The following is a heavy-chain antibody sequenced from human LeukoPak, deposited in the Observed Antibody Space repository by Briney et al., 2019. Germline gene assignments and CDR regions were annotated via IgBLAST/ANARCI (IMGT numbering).Heavy chain of an antibody. CDR1: GGSFSGYY. J-gene: IGHJ5*02. Sequence: SETLSLTCTVSGGSFSGYYWSWIRKPPGKGLEWIGEINHSGSTNYNPSLKSRVTISVDTSKNQFSLKLSSVTAADTAVYYCARRSYDSSGYYENWFDPWGQGTLVTVSS. V-gene: IGHV4-34*01. CDR2: INHSGST. D-gene: IGHD3-22*01. CDR3: ARRSYDSSGYYENWFDP.